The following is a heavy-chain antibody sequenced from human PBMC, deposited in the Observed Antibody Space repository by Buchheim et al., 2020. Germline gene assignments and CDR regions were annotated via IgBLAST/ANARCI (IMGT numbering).Heavy chain of an antibody. Sequence: QVQLQESGPGLVKPSETLSVTCTVSGGSVTSGNFYWSWIRQPPGKGLEWIGYIYSSGSTNYHLSLKSRVSITVDTSKNQFSLKLNSVTAADSAVYYCARAHYYDVTGYYSYDFDYWGQGT. V-gene: IGHV4-61*01. D-gene: IGHD3-22*01. J-gene: IGHJ4*02. CDR1: GGSVTSGNFY. CDR2: IYSSGST. CDR3: ARAHYYDVTGYYSYDFDY.